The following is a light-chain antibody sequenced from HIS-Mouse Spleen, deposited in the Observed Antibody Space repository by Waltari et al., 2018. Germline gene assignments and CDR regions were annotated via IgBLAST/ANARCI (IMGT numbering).Light chain of an antibody. Sequence: SSELTQDPAVSVALGQTVRITCQGASLRSYYASWYQQNPGQAPVLVIYGKNNRPSGIPDRFSGSSSGNTASLTITGAQAEDEADYYCNSRDSSGNHVVFGGGTKLTVL. CDR2: GKN. J-gene: IGLJ2*01. CDR3: NSRDSSGNHVV. V-gene: IGLV3-19*01. CDR1: SLRSYY.